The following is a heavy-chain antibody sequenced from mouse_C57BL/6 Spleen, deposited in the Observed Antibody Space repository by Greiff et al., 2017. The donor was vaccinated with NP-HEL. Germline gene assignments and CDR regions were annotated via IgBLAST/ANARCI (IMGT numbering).Heavy chain of an antibody. V-gene: IGHV14-1*01. CDR1: GFNIKDYY. CDR2: IDPEDGDT. Sequence: EVQLQQSGAELVRPGASVKLSCTASGFNIKDYYMHWVKQRPEKGLEWIGRIDPEDGDTEYAPKFQGKATMTADTSSNTAYLQLSSLTSEDTAVYYGTTWGYYVSQWTGNLDVWGTGTTVTVSS. J-gene: IGHJ1*03. CDR3: TTWGYYVSQWTGNLDV. D-gene: IGHD1-1*01.